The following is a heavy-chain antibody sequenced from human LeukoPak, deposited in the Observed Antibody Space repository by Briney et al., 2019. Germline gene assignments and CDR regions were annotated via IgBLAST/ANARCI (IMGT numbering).Heavy chain of an antibody. J-gene: IGHJ3*02. V-gene: IGHV4-59*05. CDR3: AGRITIFGVVIDDAFDI. CDR1: GGSISSYY. D-gene: IGHD3-3*01. Sequence: PSETLSLTCTVSGGSISSYYWSWIRQPPGKGLEWIGSIYYSGSTYYNPSLKSRVTISVDTSKNQFSLKLSSVTAADTAVYYCAGRITIFGVVIDDAFDIWGQGTMVTVSS. CDR2: IYYSGST.